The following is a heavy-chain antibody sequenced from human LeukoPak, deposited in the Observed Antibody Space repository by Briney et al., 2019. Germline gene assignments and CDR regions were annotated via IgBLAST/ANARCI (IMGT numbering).Heavy chain of an antibody. J-gene: IGHJ4*02. V-gene: IGHV3-74*01. Sequence: GGSLRLSCAASGFTFSSYWMHWVRQAPGKGLVWVSRINSDGSSTSYADSVKGRSTISRDNAKNTLYLQMNSLRAEDTAVYYCARVGFRYCSGGSCYVLDYWGQGTLVTVSS. CDR2: INSDGSST. CDR3: ARVGFRYCSGGSCYVLDY. CDR1: GFTFSSYW. D-gene: IGHD2-15*01.